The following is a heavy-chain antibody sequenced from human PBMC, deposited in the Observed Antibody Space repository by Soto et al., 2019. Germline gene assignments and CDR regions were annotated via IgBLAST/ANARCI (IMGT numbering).Heavy chain of an antibody. CDR2: INAGNGNT. J-gene: IGHJ2*01. V-gene: IGHV1-3*05. CDR3: ARAPSWWYFDL. Sequence: QVQLVQSGAEEKKPGASVKVSCKASGYTFTSYAMHWVRQAPGQRLEWMGWINAGNGNTKYSQKFQGRVTITRDTSASTAYMELSSLRSVDTAVYYCARAPSWWYFDLWGHGTLVTVSS. CDR1: GYTFTSYA.